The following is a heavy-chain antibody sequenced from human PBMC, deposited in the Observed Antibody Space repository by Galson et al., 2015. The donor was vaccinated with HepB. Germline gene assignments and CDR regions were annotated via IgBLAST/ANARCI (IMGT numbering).Heavy chain of an antibody. J-gene: IGHJ1*01. D-gene: IGHD1-26*01. CDR3: ARAPRIGTGYFQH. CDR1: GFTFSSYS. Sequence: SLRLSCAASGFTFSSYSMNWVRQAPGKGLEWVSSISSSSSYIYYADSVKGRFTISRDNAKNSLYLQMNSLRAEDTAVYYCARAPRIGTGYFQHWGQGTLVTVSS. V-gene: IGHV3-21*01. CDR2: ISSSSSYI.